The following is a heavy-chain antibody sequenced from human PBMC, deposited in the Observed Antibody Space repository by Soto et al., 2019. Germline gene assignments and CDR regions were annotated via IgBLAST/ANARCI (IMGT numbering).Heavy chain of an antibody. J-gene: IGHJ5*02. D-gene: IGHD2-15*01. CDR2: IYYSGST. CDR1: GGSISSYY. CDR3: ARGRGDCSGGSCFYNWFDP. Sequence: SETLSLTCTVSGGSISSYYWSWIRQPPGKGLEWIGYIYYSGSTNYNPSLKSRVTISVDTSKNQFSLKLSPVTAADTAVYYCARGRGDCSGGSCFYNWFDPWGQGTLVTVSS. V-gene: IGHV4-59*01.